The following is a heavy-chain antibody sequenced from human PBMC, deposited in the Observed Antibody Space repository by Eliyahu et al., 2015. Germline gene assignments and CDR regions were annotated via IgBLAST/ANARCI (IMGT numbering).Heavy chain of an antibody. CDR3: ARVGTLAAAGTVDF. CDR1: GFSFSDYW. J-gene: IGHJ4*02. CDR2: ISTTSTSI. D-gene: IGHD6-13*01. Sequence: QVHLVESGGGLVKPGGSLRLSCAASGFSFSDYWMSWIRQTPGKGLEWLSYISTTSTSINYAESVKGRFTTSRDNAENSLHLQMNSLRAEDTAVYYCARVGTLAAAGTVDFWGQGTQVTVSS. V-gene: IGHV3-11*01.